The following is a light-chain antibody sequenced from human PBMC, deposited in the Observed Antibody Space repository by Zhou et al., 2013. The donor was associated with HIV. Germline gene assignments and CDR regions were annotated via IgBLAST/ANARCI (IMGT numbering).Light chain of an antibody. V-gene: IGKV3-15*01. CDR2: DAS. Sequence: EIVLTQSPVTLSVSPGARATLSCRASQSIDTYLAWYQQRPGQPPRLLIYDASTRATGVPVRFSGSGSGTEFTLSIANLQSEDVAVYYCQQYNRWPPLTFGGGTQVEIK. CDR1: QSIDTY. CDR3: QQYNRWPPLT. J-gene: IGKJ4*01.